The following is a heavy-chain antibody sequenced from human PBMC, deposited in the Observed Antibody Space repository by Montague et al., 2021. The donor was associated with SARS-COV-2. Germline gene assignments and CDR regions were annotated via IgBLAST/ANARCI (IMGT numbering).Heavy chain of an antibody. CDR1: GFSLSTSGTC. D-gene: IGHD4-23*01. CDR2: IDCDDDK. J-gene: IGHJ4*02. CDR3: ARSYGTTVVTRAFDY. V-gene: IGHV2-70*01. Sequence: PALVKPTQTLTLTCTFSGFSLSTSGTCVSWIRQPPGKALEWLTLIDCDDDKYYSTSLKTRLTISKDTSKNQVVLTMTNMDPVDTATYYCARSYGTTVVTRAFDYWGQGTLVTVSS.